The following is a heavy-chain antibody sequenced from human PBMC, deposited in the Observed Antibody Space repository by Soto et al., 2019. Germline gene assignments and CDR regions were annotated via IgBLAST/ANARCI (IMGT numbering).Heavy chain of an antibody. Sequence: DVQLLESGGGLVEPGGSLRLSCAVSGFSVTDAWMNWVRQVPGKGLAWVGSIKSKVDGGSTDYAAPGKGTFTISKDDSKNTLYLHMNSLMAEHTAVYYSALPTPDTLMVTSDYYCAVTVWGPGSTVSVSS. V-gene: IGHV3-15*07. J-gene: IGHJ6*02. D-gene: IGHD5-18*01. CDR2: IKSKVDGGST. CDR3: ALPTPDTLMVTSDYYCAVTV. CDR1: GFSVTDAW.